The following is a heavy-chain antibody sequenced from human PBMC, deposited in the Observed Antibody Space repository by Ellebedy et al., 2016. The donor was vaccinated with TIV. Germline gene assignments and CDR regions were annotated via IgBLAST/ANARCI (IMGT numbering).Heavy chain of an antibody. D-gene: IGHD1-26*01. CDR3: ARGAGSGSYYPPDY. J-gene: IGHJ4*02. CDR2: ISSSSSYI. V-gene: IGHV3-21*01. CDR1: GFTFSSYS. Sequence: GGSLRLXXAASGFTFSSYSMNWVRQAPGKGLEWVSSISSSSSYIYYADSVKGRFTISRDNAKNSLYLQMNSLRAEDTAVYYCARGAGSGSYYPPDYWGQGTLVTVSS.